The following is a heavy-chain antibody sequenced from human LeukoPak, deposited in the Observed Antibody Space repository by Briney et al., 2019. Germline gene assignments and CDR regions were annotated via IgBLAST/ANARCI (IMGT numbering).Heavy chain of an antibody. V-gene: IGHV3-11*01. J-gene: IGHJ4*02. CDR2: VSGGGSPT. CDR1: GFTFSDYY. CDR3: ARDRGGRGFTYGQPLDY. Sequence: PGGSLRLSCAASGFTFSDYYMSWIRQAPGKGLECVSYVSGGGSPTYYADSVKGRFTISRDNARNSLYLQMNSLRGEDTAIYYCARDRGGRGFTYGQPLDYWGRGTLVTVSS. D-gene: IGHD5-18*01.